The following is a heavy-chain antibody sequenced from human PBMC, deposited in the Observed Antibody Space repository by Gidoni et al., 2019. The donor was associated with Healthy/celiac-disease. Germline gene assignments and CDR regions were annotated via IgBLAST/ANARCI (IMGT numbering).Heavy chain of an antibody. CDR3: AREGVYCSGGSCYSFTYYYGMDV. CDR1: GGTFSSYP. Sequence: QVPLVQSGAEVKTPGSSVKVSCQASGGTFSSYPIRSVRPAPGQGLEWMGGIIPIFGTANYAQKFQGRVTITADESTSTAYMELSSLRSEDTAVYYCAREGVYCSGGSCYSFTYYYGMDVWGQGTTVTVSS. J-gene: IGHJ6*02. CDR2: IIPIFGTA. V-gene: IGHV1-69*01. D-gene: IGHD2-15*01.